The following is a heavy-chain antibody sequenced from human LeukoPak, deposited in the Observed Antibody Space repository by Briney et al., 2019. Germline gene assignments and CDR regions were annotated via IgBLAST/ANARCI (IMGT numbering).Heavy chain of an antibody. CDR1: GGGFTFTSHA. Sequence: SVKVSCKASGGGFTFTSHAISWVRQAPGQGLEWMGGLIPIYGSANYAQKFQGRVTITSDESTRTVYMELSSLRPEDSAVYYCVGFFYDNSGDAFDIWGQGTMVTVSS. CDR2: LIPIYGSA. D-gene: IGHD3-22*01. V-gene: IGHV1-69*13. J-gene: IGHJ3*02. CDR3: VGFFYDNSGDAFDI.